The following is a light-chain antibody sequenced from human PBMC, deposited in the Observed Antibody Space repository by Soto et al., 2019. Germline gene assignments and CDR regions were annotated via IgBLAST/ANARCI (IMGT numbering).Light chain of an antibody. Sequence: DIVMTQSPDSLAVSLGERATIDCKSSQSIFYISSNKNYLAWYQQKPGQPPNLLIYWASTRESGVPDRFSGSGSGTEFTLTISSLQSEDFAVYYCQQYNNWPSWTFGQGTKVDIK. CDR2: WAS. CDR1: QSIFYISSNKNY. V-gene: IGKV4-1*01. J-gene: IGKJ1*01. CDR3: QQYNNWPSWT.